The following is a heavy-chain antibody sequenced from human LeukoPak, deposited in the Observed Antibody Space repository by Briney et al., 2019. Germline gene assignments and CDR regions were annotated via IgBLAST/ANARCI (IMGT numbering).Heavy chain of an antibody. D-gene: IGHD2-2*01. CDR2: MNPNSVRT. CDR3: ARARGYCSSTSCYLYYYMDV. J-gene: IGHJ6*03. CDR1: GYTFTSYD. Sequence: GASVKVSCKTSGYTFTSYDINWVRQATGQGLEWMGWMNPNSVRTGLAQKFQGRVTMTRNTSINTGYMELSSLRSEDTAVYYCARARGYCSSTSCYLYYYMDVWGKGTTVTVSS. V-gene: IGHV1-8*01.